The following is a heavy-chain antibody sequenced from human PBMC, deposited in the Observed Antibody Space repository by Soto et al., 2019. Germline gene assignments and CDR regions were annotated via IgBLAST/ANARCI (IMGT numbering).Heavy chain of an antibody. Sequence: PGGSLRLSCAASGFIFTSYAMNWVRQAPGKGLEWVSYISSNSGTIYHTDSVRGRFTISRDNTKNSLYLQMNSLRDEDTAVYYCARDWYYYGSGSYYPFDYWGQGTLVT. CDR1: GFIFTSYA. J-gene: IGHJ4*02. D-gene: IGHD3-10*01. CDR3: ARDWYYYGSGSYYPFDY. CDR2: ISSNSGTI. V-gene: IGHV3-48*02.